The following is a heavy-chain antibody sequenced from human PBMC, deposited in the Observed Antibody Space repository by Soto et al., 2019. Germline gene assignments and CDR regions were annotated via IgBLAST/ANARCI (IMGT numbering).Heavy chain of an antibody. CDR2: ISGSGGST. CDR1: GFTFSSYA. V-gene: IGHV3-23*01. Sequence: PGGSLRLSGAASGFTFSSYAMSWVRQAPGKGLEWVSAISGSGGSTYYADSVKGRFTISRDNSKNTLYLQMNSLRAEDTAVYYCASHYGVYYYYSMDVWGKGTTVTVSS. CDR3: ASHYGVYYYYSMDV. D-gene: IGHD4-17*01. J-gene: IGHJ6*03.